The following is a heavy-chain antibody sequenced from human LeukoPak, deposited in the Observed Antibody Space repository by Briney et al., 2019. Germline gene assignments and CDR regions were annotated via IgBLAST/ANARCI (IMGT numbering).Heavy chain of an antibody. V-gene: IGHV3-23*01. J-gene: IGHJ1*01. CDR3: AKDQGIQLWLKYFQH. D-gene: IGHD5-18*01. Sequence: GGSLRLSCAASGFTFNNYAMTWVRQAPGKGLEWVSAIRGSGGNTLYADSVKGRSTISRDNSKSTLYLQMNSLRAEDTAVYYCAKDQGIQLWLKYFQHWGQGTLVTVSS. CDR2: IRGSGGNT. CDR1: GFTFNNYA.